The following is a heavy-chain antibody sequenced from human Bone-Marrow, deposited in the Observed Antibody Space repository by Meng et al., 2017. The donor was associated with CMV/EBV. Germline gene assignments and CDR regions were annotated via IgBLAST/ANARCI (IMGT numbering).Heavy chain of an antibody. CDR1: GGTFSSYY. D-gene: IGHD2-2*02. CDR3: ARIGFCSGATCYTGDYSSRHFDY. V-gene: IGHV1-69*05. CDR2: IIPIFGTA. J-gene: IGHJ4*02. Sequence: SVKVSCKASGGTFSSYYISWVRLAPGQGLEWMGGIIPIFGTANYAQHFQGRVTITTDASMGTTYLELSSLRSEETAVYYCARIGFCSGATCYTGDYSSRHFDYWGQGTLVTVSS.